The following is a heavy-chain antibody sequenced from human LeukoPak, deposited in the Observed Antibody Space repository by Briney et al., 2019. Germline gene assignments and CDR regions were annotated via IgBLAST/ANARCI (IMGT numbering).Heavy chain of an antibody. CDR1: GGSISSTPYY. CDR3: ATFDGAT. CDR2: ISYSGSP. V-gene: IGHV4-39*01. Sequence: KPSETLSLTCTVSGGSISSTPYYWAWIRQPPGKGLEWIGSISYSGSPYYTPSLKSRVTISVDPSKKQFSLKMSSVTAADTAVYHCATFDGATWGQGTLVTVSS. D-gene: IGHD4-17*01. J-gene: IGHJ5*02.